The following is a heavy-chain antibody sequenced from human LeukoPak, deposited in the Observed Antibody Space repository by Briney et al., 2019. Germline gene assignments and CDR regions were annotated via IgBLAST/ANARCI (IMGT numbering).Heavy chain of an antibody. J-gene: IGHJ6*03. Sequence: GGSLRLSCAASGFTFSSYAMHWVRQAPGKGLEWVAVISYDVSNKYYADSVKGRFTISRDNSKNTLYLQMNSLRAEDTAVYYCARGKSSGWALYYMDVWGKGTTVTVSS. CDR3: ARGKSSGWALYYMDV. CDR1: GFTFSSYA. D-gene: IGHD6-19*01. V-gene: IGHV3-30-3*01. CDR2: ISYDVSNK.